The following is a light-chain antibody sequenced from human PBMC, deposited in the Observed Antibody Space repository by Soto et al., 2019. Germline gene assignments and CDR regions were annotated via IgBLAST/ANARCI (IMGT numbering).Light chain of an antibody. CDR2: GAS. CDR3: QQYKSWPPIT. V-gene: IGKV3-15*01. J-gene: IGKJ5*01. Sequence: EKVRRLNPPTLSVSPEEGVTLYCRASQTVPSRIAWYQQKPGQAPRLLIYGASTRATGVPDRFSGTGSGTEFTLTISSLKSEDYGVYYCQQYKSWPPITFGQGTRLEIK. CDR1: QTVPSR.